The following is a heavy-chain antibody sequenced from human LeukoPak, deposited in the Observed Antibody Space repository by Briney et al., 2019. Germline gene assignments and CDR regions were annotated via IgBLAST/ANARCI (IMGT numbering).Heavy chain of an antibody. Sequence: ASVKVSCKASGYTFTSYYLHWVRQVPGQGLEWMGIVDPSVGNRRYAQKFQDRVTTTRDTSTSTVYMELSSLRSEDTAVYYCARGLTIPSLGLDRWGQGTLVTVSS. D-gene: IGHD3-16*01. J-gene: IGHJ5*02. CDR2: VDPSVGNR. CDR3: ARGLTIPSLGLDR. V-gene: IGHV1-46*01. CDR1: GYTFTSYY.